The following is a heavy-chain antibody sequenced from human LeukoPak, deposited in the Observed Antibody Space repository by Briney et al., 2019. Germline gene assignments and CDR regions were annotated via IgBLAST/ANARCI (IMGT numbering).Heavy chain of an antibody. CDR3: TRAGGYDFWIDY. V-gene: IGHV3-49*04. CDR1: GFTFSNAW. J-gene: IGHJ4*02. CDR2: LRSTVHGGPA. Sequence: PGGSLRLSCAASGFTFSNAWMNWVRQAPGQGLEWVGFLRSTVHGGPAEYAASVEGRFIISRDDSKSIAYLQMNSLKTEDTAAYYCTRAGGYDFWIDYWGQGTLVTASS. D-gene: IGHD3-3*01.